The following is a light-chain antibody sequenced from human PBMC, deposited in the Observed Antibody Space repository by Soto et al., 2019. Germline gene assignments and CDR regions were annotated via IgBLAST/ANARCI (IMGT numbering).Light chain of an antibody. CDR3: CAYAGSRYV. Sequence: QSALTQPRSVSGSPGQSVTISCTGTSSDVGGYNYGSWYQQHPGKAPKLMIYDVSKRPSGVPDRFSGSKSGNTASLTISGLQAEDEADYYCCAYAGSRYVFGTGTKVTVL. CDR1: SSDVGGYNY. J-gene: IGLJ1*01. V-gene: IGLV2-11*01. CDR2: DVS.